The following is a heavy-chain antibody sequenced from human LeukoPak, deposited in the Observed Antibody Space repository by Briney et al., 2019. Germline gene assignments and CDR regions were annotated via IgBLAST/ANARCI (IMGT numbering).Heavy chain of an antibody. Sequence: SETLSLACTVSGGSISSSSYYWGWIRQPPGKGLEWIGSIYYSGSTYYNPSLKSRVTISVDTSKNQFSLKLSSVTAADTAVYYCARMKWDDSSGYLLGFYYYYYMDVWGKGTTVTISS. V-gene: IGHV4-39*01. D-gene: IGHD3-22*01. J-gene: IGHJ6*03. CDR1: GGSISSSSYY. CDR2: IYYSGST. CDR3: ARMKWDDSSGYLLGFYYYYYMDV.